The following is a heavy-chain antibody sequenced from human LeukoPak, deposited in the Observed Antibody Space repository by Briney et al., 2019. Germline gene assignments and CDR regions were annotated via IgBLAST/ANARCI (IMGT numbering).Heavy chain of an antibody. V-gene: IGHV3-30*02. CDR3: TRDPDGGGYASGWPDF. Sequence: PGGSLRLSCAASGFTFNSYGMNWVRQAPGKGLEWVAFIQYDGSNKYYADSVKGRFTVSRDNSKSTVYLQMNDLRGEDTAVYYCTRDPDGGGYASGWPDFWGQGTLVTVSS. D-gene: IGHD6-19*01. J-gene: IGHJ4*02. CDR2: IQYDGSNK. CDR1: GFTFNSYG.